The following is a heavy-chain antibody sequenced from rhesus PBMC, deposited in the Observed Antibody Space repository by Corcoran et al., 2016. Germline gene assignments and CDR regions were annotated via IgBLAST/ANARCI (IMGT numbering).Heavy chain of an antibody. CDR1: GGSISGYYY. CDR2: IYGNSAIT. J-gene: IGHJ4*01. CDR3: ARKDYGSSYGY. D-gene: IGHD4-29*01. V-gene: IGHV4-143*01. Sequence: QVQLQESGPGLVKPSETLSLTCTVSGGSISGYYYWSWIRQPPGKGLEWIGGIYGNSAITYYNPSLKSRVTISKDTSKNQFSLKLSSVTAADTAVYYFARKDYGSSYGYWGQGGLVTVSS.